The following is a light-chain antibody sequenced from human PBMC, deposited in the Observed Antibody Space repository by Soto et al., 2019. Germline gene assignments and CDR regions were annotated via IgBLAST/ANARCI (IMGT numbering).Light chain of an antibody. CDR2: DAS. V-gene: IGKV1-5*01. Sequence: DIPMTQATSTLSASVGIRVIITCWTSESFNTWVAWYQQKPGRAPKLLIYDASRLESGVPSRFSGSGSGTEFNLTISSLQPDDFATYSSQLYNYYFGPGTKVDIK. CDR3: QLYNYY. CDR1: ESFNTW. J-gene: IGKJ3*01.